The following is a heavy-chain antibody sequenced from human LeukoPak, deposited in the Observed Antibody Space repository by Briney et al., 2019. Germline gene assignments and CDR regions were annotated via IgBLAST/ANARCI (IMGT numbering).Heavy chain of an antibody. D-gene: IGHD1-26*01. V-gene: IGHV4-59*01. CDR1: GGSISSYY. Sequence: SETLSLTCTVSGGSISSYYWSWIRQPPGKGLEWIGYIYYSGSTNYNPSLKSRVTISVDTSKNQFSLKLSSVTAADTAVYYCARNPAAPIWSELPYYYYMGVWGKGTTVTVSS. CDR2: IYYSGST. J-gene: IGHJ6*03. CDR3: ARNPAAPIWSELPYYYYMGV.